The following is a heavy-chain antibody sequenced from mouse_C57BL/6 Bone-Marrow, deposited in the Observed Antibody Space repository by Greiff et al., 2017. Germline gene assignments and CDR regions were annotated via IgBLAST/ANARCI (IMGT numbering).Heavy chain of an antibody. CDR3: TREGYGNFAWFAY. CDR2: IDPETGGT. Sequence: VQLQQSGAELVRPGASVTLSCKASGYPFTDYEMHWVKQTPVHGLEWIGAIDPETGGTAYNQKFKGKAILTAAKSASTANMELRSLPSEDSAVYYCTREGYGNFAWFAYWGQGTLVTVSA. D-gene: IGHD2-10*02. J-gene: IGHJ3*01. CDR1: GYPFTDYE. V-gene: IGHV1-15*01.